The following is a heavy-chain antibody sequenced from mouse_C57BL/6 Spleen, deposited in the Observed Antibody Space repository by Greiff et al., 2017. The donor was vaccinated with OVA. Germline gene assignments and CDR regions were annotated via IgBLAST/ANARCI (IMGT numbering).Heavy chain of an antibody. CDR1: GYSFTDYN. Sequence: EVQLQQSGPELVKPGASVKISCKASGYSFTDYNMNWVKQSNGKSLEWIGVINPNYGTTSYNQKFKGKATLTVDQSSSTAYMQLNSLTSEDSAVYYGASGTLYGNPHYYAMDYWGQGTSVTVSA. J-gene: IGHJ4*01. CDR2: INPNYGTT. V-gene: IGHV1-39*01. D-gene: IGHD2-1*01. CDR3: ASGTLYGNPHYYAMDY.